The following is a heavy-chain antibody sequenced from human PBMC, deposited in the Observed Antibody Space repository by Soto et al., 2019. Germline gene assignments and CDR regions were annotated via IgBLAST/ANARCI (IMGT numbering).Heavy chain of an antibody. V-gene: IGHV4-39*01. CDR2: MYYSGTT. CDR1: GGSFSVYY. D-gene: IGHD6-25*01. CDR3: AVVDSTGNWFDP. J-gene: IGHJ5*02. Sequence: SETLSLTCAVYGGSFSVYYWGWLRQTPGKGLEFIGSMYYSGTTYYNPSLKSRVTISVDTSKNQFTLKLISVTAADTAVYYCAVVDSTGNWFDPWGEGALVTVSS.